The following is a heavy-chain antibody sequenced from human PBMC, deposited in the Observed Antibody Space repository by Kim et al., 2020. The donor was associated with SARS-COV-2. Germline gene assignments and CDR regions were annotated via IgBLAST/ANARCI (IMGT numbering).Heavy chain of an antibody. CDR1: GYTLTELS. CDR3: ATLLRYFDWSWDAFDI. V-gene: IGHV1-24*01. Sequence: ASVKVSCKVSGYTLTELSMHWVRQAPGKGLEWMGGFDPEDGETIYAQKFQGRVTMTEDTSTDTAYMELSSLRSEDTAVYYCATLLRYFDWSWDAFDIWGQGTMVTVSS. CDR2: FDPEDGET. D-gene: IGHD3-9*01. J-gene: IGHJ3*02.